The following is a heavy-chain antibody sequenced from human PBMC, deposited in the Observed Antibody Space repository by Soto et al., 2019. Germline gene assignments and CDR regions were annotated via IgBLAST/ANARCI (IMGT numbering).Heavy chain of an antibody. CDR3: ARGGHCSGGSCYLRERAKTHYYYYGMDV. D-gene: IGHD2-15*01. J-gene: IGHJ6*02. CDR1: GFTVSSNY. Sequence: GGSLRLSCAASGFTVSSNYMSWVRQAPGKGLEWVSVIYSGGSTYYADSVKGRFTISRDNSKNTLYLQMNSLRAEDTAVYYCARGGHCSGGSCYLRERAKTHYYYYGMDVWGQGTTVTVSS. V-gene: IGHV3-53*01. CDR2: IYSGGST.